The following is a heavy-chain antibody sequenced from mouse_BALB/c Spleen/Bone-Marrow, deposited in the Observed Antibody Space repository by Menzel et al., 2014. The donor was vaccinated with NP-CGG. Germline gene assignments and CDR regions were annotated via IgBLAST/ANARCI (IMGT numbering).Heavy chain of an antibody. CDR2: IYPGNGDT. CDR3: ARSGNSGYYAMDY. Sequence: LQQSGAELVKPGASVKMSCKASGYTFTSYNMHWVKQTPGQGLEWIGAIYPGNGDTSYNQKFKGKATLTADKSSSTAYMQLSSLTSEDSAVYYCARSGNSGYYAMDYWGRGTSVTVSS. V-gene: IGHV1-12*01. D-gene: IGHD3-1*01. J-gene: IGHJ4*01. CDR1: GYTFTSYN.